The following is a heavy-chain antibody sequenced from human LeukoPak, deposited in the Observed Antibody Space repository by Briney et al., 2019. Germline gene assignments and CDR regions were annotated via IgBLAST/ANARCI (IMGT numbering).Heavy chain of an antibody. CDR1: GGSFSGYY. CDR3: ARGPGGSTSFLFDY. Sequence: SETLSLTCAVYGGSFSGYYWSWIRQPPGKGLEWIGEINHSGSTNYNPSLKSRVTISVDTSKNQFSLKLSSVTAADTAVYYCARGPGGSTSFLFDYWGQGTLATVSS. CDR2: INHSGST. D-gene: IGHD2-2*01. J-gene: IGHJ4*02. V-gene: IGHV4-34*01.